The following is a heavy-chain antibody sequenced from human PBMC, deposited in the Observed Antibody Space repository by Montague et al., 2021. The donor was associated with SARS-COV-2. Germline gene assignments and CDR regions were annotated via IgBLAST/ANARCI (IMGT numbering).Heavy chain of an antibody. Sequence: TLSLTCTVSGGSISNGGYYCSWIRQHPGKGLEWIGYMYDSGSTYYNPSLTSRVTMSLDTSENQFSLKLSSVTAADTAVYYCARGDGVVVAAPYIWGQGTMVIVSS. D-gene: IGHD2-15*01. J-gene: IGHJ3*02. V-gene: IGHV4-31*03. CDR1: GGSISNGGYY. CDR2: MYDSGST. CDR3: ARGDGVVVAAPYI.